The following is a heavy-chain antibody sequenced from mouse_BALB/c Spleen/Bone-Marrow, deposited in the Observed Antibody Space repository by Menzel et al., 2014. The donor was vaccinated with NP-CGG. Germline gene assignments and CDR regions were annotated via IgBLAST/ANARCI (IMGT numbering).Heavy chain of an antibody. Sequence: QVQLKESGAELMKPGASVKISCKATGYTFSNYWIEWIKQRPGHGLEWIGEILPGSGSSNYNEKLKGKATFTADTSSNTAYMQLSRLTSEDSAVYYCARTADGYYYAMDYWGQGTSVTVSS. CDR2: ILPGSGSS. CDR3: ARTADGYYYAMDY. V-gene: IGHV1-9*01. CDR1: GYTFSNYW. D-gene: IGHD2-3*01. J-gene: IGHJ4*01.